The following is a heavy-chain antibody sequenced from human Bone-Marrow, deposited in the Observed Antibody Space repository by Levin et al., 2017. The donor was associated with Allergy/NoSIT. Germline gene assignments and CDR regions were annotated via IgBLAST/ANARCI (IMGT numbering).Heavy chain of an antibody. CDR1: GFTFNYAW. V-gene: IGHV3-15*01. Sequence: GGSLRLSCAASGFTFNYAWMSWVRQAPGKGLEWVGRIKSKTDGGTTDYGAPVRGRFTISRDDSKNTLYVQMNNLRTEDTAVYFCTTDRGSNSSTMVRGVIINSKINAMDVWGQGTTVTVSS. CDR2: IKSKTDGGTT. J-gene: IGHJ6*02. D-gene: IGHD3-10*01. CDR3: TTDRGSNSSTMVRGVIINSKINAMDV.